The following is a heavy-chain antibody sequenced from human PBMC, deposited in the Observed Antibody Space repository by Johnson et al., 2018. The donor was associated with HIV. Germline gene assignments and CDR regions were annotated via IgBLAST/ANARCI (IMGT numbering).Heavy chain of an antibody. CDR3: ASSAFDI. Sequence: QVQLVESGGGVVQPGRSLRLSCAASGFTFSSYAMNWVRQAPGKGLEWVAVISYDGSNKYYADSVKGRFTISRDNSKNTLYLQMNSLRAEDTAVYYCASSAFDIWGQGTMVTVSS. V-gene: IGHV3-30*04. J-gene: IGHJ3*02. CDR2: ISYDGSNK. CDR1: GFTFSSYA.